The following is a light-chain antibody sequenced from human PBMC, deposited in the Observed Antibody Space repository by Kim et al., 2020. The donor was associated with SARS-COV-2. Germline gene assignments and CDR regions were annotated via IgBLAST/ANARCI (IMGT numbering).Light chain of an antibody. CDR3: CSYAGSVV. J-gene: IGLJ2*01. CDR1: SSDVGSYNY. V-gene: IGLV2-11*01. CDR2: DIT. Sequence: SPGQTVTISCTGTSSDVGSYNYVSWYQQHPGKAPKLISYDITKRPSGVPDRFSGSKSGNTASLTIPGLQAEDEADYYCCSYAGSVVFGGGTQLTVL.